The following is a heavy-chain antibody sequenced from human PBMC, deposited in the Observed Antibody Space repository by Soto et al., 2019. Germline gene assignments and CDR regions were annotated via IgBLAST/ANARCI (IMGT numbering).Heavy chain of an antibody. J-gene: IGHJ5*02. Sequence: QVQLQESGPGLVKPSQTLSLTCTVSGGSISSGGYYWSWIGQHPATGLEWIGYIYYSGSTYYNPSLKSRVTISVDTSKNQFSLKLSSVTAADTPVYYCAREVGSGYYTTGWFDPWGQGTLVTVSS. D-gene: IGHD3-22*01. CDR3: AREVGSGYYTTGWFDP. V-gene: IGHV4-31*03. CDR1: GGSISSGGYY. CDR2: IYYSGST.